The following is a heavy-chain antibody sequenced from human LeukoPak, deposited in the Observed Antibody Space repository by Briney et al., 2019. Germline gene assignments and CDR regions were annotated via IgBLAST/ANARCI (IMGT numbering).Heavy chain of an antibody. V-gene: IGHV3-23*01. J-gene: IGHJ4*02. Sequence: GGSLRLSCAASGFTFSSYAMSWVRQAPGKGLEWVSAIGGSGGSTYYADSVKGRFTISRDNSKNTLYLQMNSLRAEDTAVYYCAKGSGDFWSGYYAYWGQGTLVTVSS. CDR3: AKGSGDFWSGYYAY. CDR2: IGGSGGST. CDR1: GFTFSSYA. D-gene: IGHD3-3*01.